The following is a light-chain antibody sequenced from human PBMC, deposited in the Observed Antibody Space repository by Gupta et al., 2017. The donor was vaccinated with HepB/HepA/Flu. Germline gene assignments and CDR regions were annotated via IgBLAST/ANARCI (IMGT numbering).Light chain of an antibody. J-gene: IGKJ1*01. CDR1: QSISSY. CDR3: QQSHSAPRT. Sequence: DIQMTQSPFSLSASVGDRVTITCRASQSISSYLNWYQKKPGKAPKRLIYAASSLQSGIPSRFSGSGSGTHFTLTISSLQPDDFAIYYCQQSHSAPRTFGQGTTVDVK. V-gene: IGKV1-39*01. CDR2: AAS.